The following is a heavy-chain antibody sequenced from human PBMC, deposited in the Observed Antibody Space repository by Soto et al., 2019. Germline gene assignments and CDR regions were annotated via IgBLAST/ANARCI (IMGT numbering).Heavy chain of an antibody. D-gene: IGHD3-10*01. J-gene: IGHJ6*02. CDR1: GFTFRTYD. V-gene: IGHV3-13*01. CDR2: IDTAGHT. Sequence: TGGSLRLSCVASGFTFRTYDMHWVRQPTGKGLEWISTIDTAGHTYYLGSVNGRFTVSRENAENSLYLQMNSLGAGDTAVYYCARERYYGLGSYSYYYGMDVWGQGTPVTVSS. CDR3: ARERYYGLGSYSYYYGMDV.